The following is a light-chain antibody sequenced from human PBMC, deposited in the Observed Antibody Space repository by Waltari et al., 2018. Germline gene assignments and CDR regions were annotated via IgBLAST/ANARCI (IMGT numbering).Light chain of an antibody. CDR3: QSADSSGTFWV. CDR2: KDS. Sequence: SYELTQPPSVSVSPGQTARITCSGDALPKQYAYWYQQKPCQAPVLVIYKDSERPSGIPERFSGSSSGTTVTLTISVVQAEDEADYYCQSADSSGTFWVFGGGTKLTVL. V-gene: IGLV3-25*03. J-gene: IGLJ3*02. CDR1: ALPKQY.